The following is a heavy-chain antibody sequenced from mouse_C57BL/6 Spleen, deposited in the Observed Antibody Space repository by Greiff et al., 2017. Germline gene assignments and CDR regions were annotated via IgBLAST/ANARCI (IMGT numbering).Heavy chain of an antibody. CDR2: ISYDGSN. CDR1: GYSITSGYY. D-gene: IGHD1-1*01. CDR3: ARTGHYGSYYFDY. J-gene: IGHJ2*01. Sequence: EVQLVESGPGLVKPSQSLSLTCSVTGYSITSGYYWNWIRQFPGNKLEWMGYISYDGSNNYNPSLKNRISITRDTSKNQFFLKLNSVTTEDTATYYCARTGHYGSYYFDYWGQGTTLTVSS. V-gene: IGHV3-6*01.